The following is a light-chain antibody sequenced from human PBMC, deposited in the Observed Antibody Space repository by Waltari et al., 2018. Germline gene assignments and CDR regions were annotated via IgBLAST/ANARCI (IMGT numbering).Light chain of an antibody. Sequence: EIVMTHSPATLSVSPGARATLSCRARQSVSGNLAWYQQKPGKDPRLLMYGASTRATGIPASFSGSGSGTEFTLTISSMQSEDFALYYCQQYNNWPLTFGGGTKVEIK. CDR1: QSVSGN. CDR2: GAS. J-gene: IGKJ4*01. CDR3: QQYNNWPLT. V-gene: IGKV3-15*01.